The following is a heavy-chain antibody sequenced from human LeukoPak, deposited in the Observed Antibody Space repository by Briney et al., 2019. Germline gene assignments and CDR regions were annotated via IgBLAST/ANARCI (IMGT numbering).Heavy chain of an antibody. CDR3: ARARTSWNHPYAGDYYYMDV. V-gene: IGHV3-53*01. CDR2: IYSGGST. J-gene: IGHJ6*03. D-gene: IGHD1-1*01. CDR1: GFTVSSNY. Sequence: GGSLRLSCAASGFTVSSNYMSWVRQAPGKGLEWVSVIYSGGSTYYADSVKGRFTISRDNSKNTLYLQMNSLRAEDTAVYYCARARTSWNHPYAGDYYYMDVWGKGTTVTVSS.